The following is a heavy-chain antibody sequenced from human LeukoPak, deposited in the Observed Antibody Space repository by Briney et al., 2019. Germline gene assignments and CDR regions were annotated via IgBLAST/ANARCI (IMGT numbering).Heavy chain of an antibody. D-gene: IGHD3-22*01. J-gene: IGHJ4*02. CDR1: GGSISGYY. CDR2: IYYSGST. Sequence: PSETLSLTCTVSGGSISGYYWSWIRQPPGKGLEWIGSIYYSGSTYYNPSLKSRVTISVDTSKNQFSLKLSSVTAADTAVYYCARDVYYYDSSGYLYFDYWGQGTLVTVSS. CDR3: ARDVYYYDSSGYLYFDY. V-gene: IGHV4-39*02.